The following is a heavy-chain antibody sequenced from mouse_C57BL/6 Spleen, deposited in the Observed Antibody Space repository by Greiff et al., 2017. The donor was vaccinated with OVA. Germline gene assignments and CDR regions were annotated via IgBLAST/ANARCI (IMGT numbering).Heavy chain of an antibody. Sequence: EVQLVESGGGLVKPGGSLKLSCAASGFTFSSYAMSWVRQTPEKRLEWVATISDGGSYTYYPDNVKGRFTISRDNAKNNLYLQMSHLKSEDTAMYYCARDGVTTPYFDYWGQGTTLTVSS. D-gene: IGHD2-3*01. CDR1: GFTFSSYA. CDR2: ISDGGSYT. V-gene: IGHV5-4*01. J-gene: IGHJ2*01. CDR3: ARDGVTTPYFDY.